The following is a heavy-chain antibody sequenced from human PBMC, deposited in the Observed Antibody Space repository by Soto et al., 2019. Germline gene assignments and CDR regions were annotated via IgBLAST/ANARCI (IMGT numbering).Heavy chain of an antibody. D-gene: IGHD3-3*01. CDR2: IYYSGST. Sequence: PSETLSLTCTVSGGSISSSSYYWGWIRQPPGKGLEWIGSIYYSGSTYYNPSLKSRVTISVDTSKNQFSLKLSSVTAADTAVYYCARDYNDFWSGHFDYWGQGALVTVSS. CDR1: GGSISSSSYY. V-gene: IGHV4-39*02. CDR3: ARDYNDFWSGHFDY. J-gene: IGHJ4*02.